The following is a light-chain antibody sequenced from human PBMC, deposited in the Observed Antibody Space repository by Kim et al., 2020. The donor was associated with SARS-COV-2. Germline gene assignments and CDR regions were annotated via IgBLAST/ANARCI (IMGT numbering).Light chain of an antibody. CDR2: ETN. Sequence: GTVAHAVGASPGAVTRGHYAYWFQQKPGQAPRTLIYETNNTHSWSPARFSGSLLGGKAALTLSGAQPEDEAEYYCLLSFGSVRRGVFGGGTQLTVL. V-gene: IGLV7-46*01. CDR1: PGAVTRGHY. CDR3: LLSFGSVRRGV. J-gene: IGLJ3*02.